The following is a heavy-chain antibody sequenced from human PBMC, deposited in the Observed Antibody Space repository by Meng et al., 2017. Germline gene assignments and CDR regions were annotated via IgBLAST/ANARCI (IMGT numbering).Heavy chain of an antibody. Sequence: EGRKPGGAVNGSCNASGYTCTGYCISGVRQAGREGLKWMGWISGDNSDTNYTHNLQSRVTMTTNTSTSTAYMELRSLRSDDTAVYYCARDPRITGTTLPDYWGQGTLVTVSS. CDR1: GYTCTGYC. J-gene: IGHJ4*02. D-gene: IGHD1-7*01. V-gene: IGHV1-18*01. CDR2: ISGDNSDT. CDR3: ARDPRITGTTLPDY.